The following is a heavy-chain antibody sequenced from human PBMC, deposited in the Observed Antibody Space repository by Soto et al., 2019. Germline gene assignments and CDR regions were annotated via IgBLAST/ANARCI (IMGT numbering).Heavy chain of an antibody. Sequence: SETLSLTCTVSGGSISSSSYFWGWIRQPPGKGLEWIGSIYYSGSTYYNPSLKSRVTVSVDTSKSQFSLRLNSMTAADTAVYFCARGRYSYGFDSWGQGNLVTVS. V-gene: IGHV4-39*01. CDR3: ARGRYSYGFDS. D-gene: IGHD5-18*01. J-gene: IGHJ4*02. CDR1: GGSISSSSYF. CDR2: IYYSGST.